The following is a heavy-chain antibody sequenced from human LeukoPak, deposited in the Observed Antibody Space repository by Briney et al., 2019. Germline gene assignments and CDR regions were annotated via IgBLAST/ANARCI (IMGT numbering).Heavy chain of an antibody. CDR1: GFTFDDYA. V-gene: IGHV3-43*02. Sequence: GGSLRLSCAASGFTFDDYAMHWVRQAPGKGLEWVSLISGDGGSTYYADSVKGRFTISRDNSKNSLYLQMNSLRTEDTALHYCAKVYYDSSGYYSYYFDYWGQGTLVTVSS. CDR2: ISGDGGST. D-gene: IGHD3-22*01. CDR3: AKVYYDSSGYYSYYFDY. J-gene: IGHJ4*02.